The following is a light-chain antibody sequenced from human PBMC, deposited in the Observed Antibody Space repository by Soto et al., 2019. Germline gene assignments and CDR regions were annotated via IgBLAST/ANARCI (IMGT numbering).Light chain of an antibody. Sequence: QSALTQPASVSVSPGQSITISCTGTSGDVFAYNYVSWYQQYPGKAPKLMIYEVNNRPSGVSYRFSGSKSGNTASLTISGLQAEDEADYYCSSYTDRSTNTWVFGGGTKLTVL. J-gene: IGLJ3*02. CDR1: SGDVFAYNY. V-gene: IGLV2-14*01. CDR3: SSYTDRSTNTWV. CDR2: EVN.